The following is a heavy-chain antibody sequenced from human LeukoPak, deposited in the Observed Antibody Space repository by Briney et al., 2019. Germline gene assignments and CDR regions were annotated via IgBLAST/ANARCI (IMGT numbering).Heavy chain of an antibody. D-gene: IGHD6-13*01. CDR2: IYYSGST. V-gene: IGHV4-59*01. CDR3: ARDGEQIAGYYYYYMDV. Sequence: SETLSLTCTVSGGSISSYYWSWIRQPPGKGLEWIGYIYYSGSTNYNPSLKSRVTISVDTSKNQFSLKLSSVTAADTAVYYCARDGEQIAGYYYYYMDVWGKGTTVTVSS. J-gene: IGHJ6*03. CDR1: GGSISSYY.